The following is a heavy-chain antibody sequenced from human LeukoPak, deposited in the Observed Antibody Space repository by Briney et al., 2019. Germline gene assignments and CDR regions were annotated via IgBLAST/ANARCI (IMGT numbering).Heavy chain of an antibody. D-gene: IGHD3-10*01. CDR1: GDSISSGGYY. CDR2: IYYSGST. V-gene: IGHV4-31*03. Sequence: SETLSLTCTVSGDSISSGGYYWSWIRQHPGKGLEWIGYIYYSGSTYYNPSLKSRVTISVDTSKNQFSLKLSSVTAADTAVYYCARAQAVLLWFGELSINWFDPWGQGTLVTVSS. CDR3: ARAQAVLLWFGELSINWFDP. J-gene: IGHJ5*02.